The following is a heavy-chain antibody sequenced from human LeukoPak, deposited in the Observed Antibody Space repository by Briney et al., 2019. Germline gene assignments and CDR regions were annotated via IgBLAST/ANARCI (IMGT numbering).Heavy chain of an antibody. V-gene: IGHV3-15*01. CDR1: GFTFTNAW. D-gene: IGHD3-10*01. CDR2: IKSKTDGETT. CDR3: TTDLGTYYHGSQRLIPIDY. Sequence: GGSLRLSCVDSGFTFTNAWMSWVRQAPGKGLEWIGRIKSKTDGETTNYAEPVRGRFTISRGDSKSAVYLQMNSLKIEDTAVYYCTTDLGTYYHGSQRLIPIDYWGQGTLVTVSS. J-gene: IGHJ4*02.